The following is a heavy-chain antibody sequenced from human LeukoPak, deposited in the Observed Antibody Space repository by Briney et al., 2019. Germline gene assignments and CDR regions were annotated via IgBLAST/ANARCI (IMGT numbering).Heavy chain of an antibody. CDR3: ARDLTAIDY. V-gene: IGHV3-23*01. CDR2: LSESTY. D-gene: IGHD5-18*01. CDR1: GFTFSNHG. Sequence: GGSPRLSCAASGFTFSNHGLSWVRQPPGKGLEWVSTLSESTYYYADSVKGRFTISRDNSKNTLYLQMNSLRAEDTAVYYCARDLTAIDYWGQGTLVTVSS. J-gene: IGHJ4*02.